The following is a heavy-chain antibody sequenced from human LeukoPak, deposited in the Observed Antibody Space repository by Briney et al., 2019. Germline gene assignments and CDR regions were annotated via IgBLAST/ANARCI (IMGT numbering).Heavy chain of an antibody. Sequence: ASVKVSCKASGYTFTGYYMHWVRQAPGQGLEWMGWINPNSGGTNYAQKFQGRVTMTRDTSISTAYMELSRLRSDDTAVYYCARDLGITIFGVVKGDAFDIWGQGTMVTVSS. CDR3: ARDLGITIFGVVKGDAFDI. V-gene: IGHV1-2*02. D-gene: IGHD3-3*01. J-gene: IGHJ3*02. CDR2: INPNSGGT. CDR1: GYTFTGYY.